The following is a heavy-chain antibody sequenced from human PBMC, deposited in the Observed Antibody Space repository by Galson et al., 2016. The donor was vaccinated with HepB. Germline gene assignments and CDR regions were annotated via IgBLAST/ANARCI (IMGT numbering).Heavy chain of an antibody. CDR2: IYQTGTA. CDR3: ARGTLGTTATMAFDY. D-gene: IGHD1-26*01. CDR1: GATISNDYW. J-gene: IGHJ4*02. V-gene: IGHV4-4*02. Sequence: SVTLSLTCAVSGATISNDYWWSWVRQSPEEGFEWLGEIYQTGTANYNPSFTRRATISVDTSKNEISLRLDSVTAADTAVYYCARGTLGTTATMAFDYWGQGTLVSVSS.